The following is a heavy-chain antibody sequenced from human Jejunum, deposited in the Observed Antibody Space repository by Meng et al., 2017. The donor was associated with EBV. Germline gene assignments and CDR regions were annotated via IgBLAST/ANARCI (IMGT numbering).Heavy chain of an antibody. D-gene: IGHD3-10*01. CDR2: IYYSVST. V-gene: IGHV4-59*01. CDR1: GVSMSNFY. J-gene: IGHJ4*02. CDR3: ARGGGRPEY. Sequence: HVQVPEAGQGLVKPSETPSLTCSVSGVSMSNFYWSWFRQPPGKGLEWIGYIYYSVSTNYNPSLKSRVTISVDTSKNQFSLSLSSVTAADTAVYYCARGGGRPEYWGQGILVTVSS.